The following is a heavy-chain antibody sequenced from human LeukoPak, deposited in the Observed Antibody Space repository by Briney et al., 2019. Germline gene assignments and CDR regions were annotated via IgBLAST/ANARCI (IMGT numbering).Heavy chain of an antibody. Sequence: GGSLRLSCAASGFTFSSYAMHWVRQAPGKGLEWVAVISYDGSNKYYADSVKGRFTISRDNSKNTVDLQMNGLRVEDTAVYYCAKDRSIIRAPSDHWGQGTLVTVSS. V-gene: IGHV3-30-3*01. D-gene: IGHD3-10*01. CDR1: GFTFSSYA. J-gene: IGHJ5*02. CDR2: ISYDGSNK. CDR3: AKDRSIIRAPSDH.